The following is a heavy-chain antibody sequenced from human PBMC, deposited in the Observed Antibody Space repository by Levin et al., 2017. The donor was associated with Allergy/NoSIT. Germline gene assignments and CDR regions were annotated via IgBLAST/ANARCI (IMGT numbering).Heavy chain of an antibody. CDR1: GFTFSSYA. D-gene: IGHD5-12*01. CDR2: ISGSGGST. J-gene: IGHJ4*02. CDR3: AKGKGTVATILITPYGGFDY. V-gene: IGHV3-23*01. Sequence: PGESLKISCAASGFTFSSYAMSWVRQAPGKGLEWVSAISGSGGSTYYADSVKGRFTISRDNSKNTLYLQMNSLRAEDTAVYYCAKGKGTVATILITPYGGFDYWGQGTLVTVSS.